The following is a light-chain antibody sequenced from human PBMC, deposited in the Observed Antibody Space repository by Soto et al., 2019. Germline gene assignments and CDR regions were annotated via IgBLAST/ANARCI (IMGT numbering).Light chain of an antibody. CDR2: DAS. J-gene: IGKJ1*01. CDR1: LSVDLW. V-gene: IGKV1-5*01. Sequence: DNQMTQSPSTLSASVGDRVTITCRASLSVDLWLAWYQQKPGEAPKLLIYDASSSQSGVPSRFSGSASGTEFPLTISSLQPDDFGTYYCQEYNSYTGTFGPGTKVDIK. CDR3: QEYNSYTGT.